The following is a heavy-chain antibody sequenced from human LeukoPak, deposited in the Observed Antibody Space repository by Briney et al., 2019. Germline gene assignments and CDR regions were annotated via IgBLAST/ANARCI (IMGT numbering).Heavy chain of an antibody. Sequence: GGSLRLSCAASGFTFSSYSMNWVRQAPGKGLEWVSSISSSSSYIYYADSVKGRFTISRDNAKNSLYLQMNSLRAEDTAVYYCARGPVAVAATQGDYWGQGTLVTVSS. V-gene: IGHV3-21*01. CDR2: ISSSSSYI. CDR3: ARGPVAVAATQGDY. CDR1: GFTFSSYS. D-gene: IGHD6-19*01. J-gene: IGHJ4*02.